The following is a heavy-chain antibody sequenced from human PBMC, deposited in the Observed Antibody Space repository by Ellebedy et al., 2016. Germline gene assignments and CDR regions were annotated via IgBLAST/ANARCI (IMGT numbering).Heavy chain of an antibody. D-gene: IGHD3-9*01. V-gene: IGHV4-59*12. J-gene: IGHJ4*02. CDR2: IYYSGST. Sequence: SETLSLTCTVSGGSISSYYWSWIRQPPGKGLEWIAYIYYSGSTNYNPSLKSRVAISVDTSKNQFSLKLSSVTAADTAVYYCARRSRRDYDILTGLFDYWGQGTLVTVSS. CDR3: ARRSRRDYDILTGLFDY. CDR1: GGSISSYY.